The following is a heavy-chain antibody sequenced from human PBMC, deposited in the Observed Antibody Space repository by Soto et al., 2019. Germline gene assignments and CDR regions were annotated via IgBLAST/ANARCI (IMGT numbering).Heavy chain of an antibody. CDR3: ATDLEGYTAMGH. J-gene: IGHJ4*02. Sequence: ASVKVSCTVSGYTLTEVSIHWVRQAPGKGLEWMGGFDPEDGETIYAQKFQGRVTMTEDTSTDTAYMELSSLRSEDTAVYYCATDLEGYTAMGHWGQGTLVTVSS. CDR2: FDPEDGET. D-gene: IGHD5-18*01. CDR1: GYTLTEVS. V-gene: IGHV1-24*01.